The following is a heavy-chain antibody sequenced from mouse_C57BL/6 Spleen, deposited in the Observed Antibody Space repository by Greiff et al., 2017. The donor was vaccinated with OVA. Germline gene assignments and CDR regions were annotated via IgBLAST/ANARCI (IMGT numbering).Heavy chain of an antibody. J-gene: IGHJ2*01. CDR1: GYSFTGYY. V-gene: IGHV1-42*01. Sequence: VQLQQSGPELVKPGASVKISCKASGYSFTGYYMNWVKQSPEKSLEWIGEINPSTGGTTYNQKFKAKATLTVDKSSSTAYMQLKSLTSEDSAVYYCARGELLGNFDYWGQGTTLTVSS. CDR2: INPSTGGT. D-gene: IGHD2-12*01. CDR3: ARGELLGNFDY.